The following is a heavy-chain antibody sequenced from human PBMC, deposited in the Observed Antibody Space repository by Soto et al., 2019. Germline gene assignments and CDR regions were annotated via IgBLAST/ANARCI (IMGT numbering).Heavy chain of an antibody. D-gene: IGHD5-18*01. Sequence: GGSLRLSCAASGFTFSSYSMNWVRQAPGKGLEWVSYISSSSSTIYYADSVKGRFTISRDNAKNSLYLQMNSLRDEDTAVYYCASGGDTAMVTIWFDPWGQGTLVTVSS. CDR2: ISSSSSTI. CDR1: GFTFSSYS. CDR3: ASGGDTAMVTIWFDP. J-gene: IGHJ5*02. V-gene: IGHV3-48*02.